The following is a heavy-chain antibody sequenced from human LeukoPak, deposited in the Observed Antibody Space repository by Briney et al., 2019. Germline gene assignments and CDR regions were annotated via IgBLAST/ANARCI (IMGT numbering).Heavy chain of an antibody. J-gene: IGHJ5*02. CDR2: IYYSGST. CDR3: ASLYYYDSSGYYYNWFDP. V-gene: IGHV4-39*01. D-gene: IGHD3-22*01. Sequence: SETLSLTCTVSGGSISSSSYYWGWIRQPPAKGLAWIGSIYYSGSTYYNPSLKSRVTISVDTSKNQFSLKLSSVTAADTAVYYCASLYYYDSSGYYYNWFDPWGQGTLVTVSS. CDR1: GGSISSSSYY.